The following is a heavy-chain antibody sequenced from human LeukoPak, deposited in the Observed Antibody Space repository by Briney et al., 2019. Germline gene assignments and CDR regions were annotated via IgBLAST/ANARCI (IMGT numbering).Heavy chain of an antibody. V-gene: IGHV4-39*01. CDR3: ARHRGSGNYLLDWFDP. CDR1: GVSISSIHYY. D-gene: IGHD3-10*01. Sequence: SETLSLTCTVSGVSISSIHYYWGWIRQPPGKGLEWIGSIYYSGSTYHNPSLRGRVTMSIDTSKDQFSPKLSSVTAADTAVYYCARHRGSGNYLLDWFDPWGQGTLVTVSS. CDR2: IYYSGST. J-gene: IGHJ5*02.